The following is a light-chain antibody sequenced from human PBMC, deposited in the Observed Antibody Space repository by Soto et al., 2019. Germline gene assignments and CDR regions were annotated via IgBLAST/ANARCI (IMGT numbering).Light chain of an antibody. V-gene: IGKV1-39*01. CDR3: QQSYSTPVT. CDR2: AAS. CDR1: RGVRSD. J-gene: IGKJ1*01. Sequence: IQMTQSPSSLSASVGDTVTISCRASRGVRSDVAWYQQKPGKAPKLLIYAASSLQSGVPSRFSGSGSGTDFTLTISSLQPEDFATYYCQQSYSTPVTFGQGTKVDIK.